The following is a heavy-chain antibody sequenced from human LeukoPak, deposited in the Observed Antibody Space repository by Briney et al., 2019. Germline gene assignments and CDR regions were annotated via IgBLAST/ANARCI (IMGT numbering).Heavy chain of an antibody. CDR3: ASFCYDSSGYDAFDI. CDR2: IIPILGIT. CDR1: GGTFNNYA. D-gene: IGHD3-22*01. Sequence: SVKVSFKASGGTFNNYAINWVRQAPGQGLEWMGRIIPILGITNYAQKFQGRVTITADKSTSTAYMELSSLRSEDTAVYSCASFCYDSSGYDAFDIWGQGTMVTVSS. V-gene: IGHV1-69*04. J-gene: IGHJ3*02.